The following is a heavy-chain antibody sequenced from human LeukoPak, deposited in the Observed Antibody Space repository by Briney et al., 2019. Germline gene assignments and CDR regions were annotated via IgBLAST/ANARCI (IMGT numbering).Heavy chain of an antibody. J-gene: IGHJ6*03. D-gene: IGHD6-13*01. CDR3: ARVRGSSWYGNYYYYYMDV. CDR2: MNPNSGNT. Sequence: ASVKVSCKASGYTFTIHDINWVRQATGQGLEWMGWMNPNSGNTGYAQKFHVRVTMTRNTSISTAYMELSSLRSEDTAVYYCARVRGSSWYGNYYYYYMDVWGKGTTVTVSS. V-gene: IGHV1-8*01. CDR1: GYTFTIHD.